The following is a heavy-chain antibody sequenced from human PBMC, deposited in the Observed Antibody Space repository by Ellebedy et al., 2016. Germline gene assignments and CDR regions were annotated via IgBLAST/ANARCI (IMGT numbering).Heavy chain of an antibody. J-gene: IGHJ4*02. CDR1: GFTFSSYA. CDR2: ISGSGGST. CDR3: AKAVTAIMYGGYGSGY. D-gene: IGHD5-12*01. Sequence: GGSLRLSXAASGFTFSSYAMSWVRQAPGKGLEWVSAISGSGGSTYYADSVKGRFTISRDNSKNTLYLQMNSLRAEDTAVYYCAKAVTAIMYGGYGSGYWGQGTLVTVSS. V-gene: IGHV3-23*01.